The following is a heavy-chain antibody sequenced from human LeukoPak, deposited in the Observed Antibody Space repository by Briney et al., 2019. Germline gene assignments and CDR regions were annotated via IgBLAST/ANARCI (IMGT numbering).Heavy chain of an antibody. Sequence: XAXXGFTFSSNYMSWVRQAPGKGLEWVSVIYSGGSTYYSDSVKGRFTISRDNSKNKQYLQMKSLRAEETGVYFCAELXXLXXFHYWGQGALVTVSS. CDR1: GFTFSSNY. V-gene: IGHV3-53*01. J-gene: IGHJ4*02. CDR2: IYSGGST. CDR3: AELXXLXXFHY. D-gene: IGHD2/OR15-2a*01.